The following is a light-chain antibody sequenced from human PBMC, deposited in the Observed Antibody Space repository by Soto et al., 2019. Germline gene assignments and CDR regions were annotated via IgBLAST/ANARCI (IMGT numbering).Light chain of an antibody. CDR1: QSVRSNY. J-gene: IGKJ2*01. Sequence: EIVLTQSPGTLSLSPGERATLSFRASQSVRSNYLAWYQQKPGQAPRLLIYGASSRATGIPDRFSGTGSGTYFTLTSSRLEPEDVAVYYCQQYGGSPYTFGQGTKLEIK. V-gene: IGKV3-20*01. CDR3: QQYGGSPYT. CDR2: GAS.